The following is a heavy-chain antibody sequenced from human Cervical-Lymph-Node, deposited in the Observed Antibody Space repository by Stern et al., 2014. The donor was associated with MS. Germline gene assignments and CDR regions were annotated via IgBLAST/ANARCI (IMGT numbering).Heavy chain of an antibody. Sequence: EDQLVESGSEVKKSGESLKISCTAAGYRFSGYWIAWVRQLPGKGLEWGGMIYPGDSDTRYSPSFQGQVTISAETSISTAFLQWNSLKASDSAMYFCARHVGVAASGVLPFDYWGQGSPVTVSS. D-gene: IGHD2-21*01. J-gene: IGHJ4*02. CDR1: GYRFSGYW. V-gene: IGHV5-51*01. CDR3: ARHVGVAASGVLPFDY. CDR2: IYPGDSDT.